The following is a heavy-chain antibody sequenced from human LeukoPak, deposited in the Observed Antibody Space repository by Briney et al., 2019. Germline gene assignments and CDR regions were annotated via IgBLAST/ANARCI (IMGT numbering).Heavy chain of an antibody. CDR2: IYYSGST. V-gene: IGHV4-39*01. J-gene: IGHJ4*02. CDR1: GGSISSSSYF. Sequence: SETLSLTCTVSGGSISSSSYFWGWIRQPPGKGLEWIGSIYYSGSTYYNPSLKSRVTISVDTSKNQFSLKLSSVTAADTAVYYCASLRDGYNFDYWGQGTLVTVSS. D-gene: IGHD5-24*01. CDR3: ASLRDGYNFDY.